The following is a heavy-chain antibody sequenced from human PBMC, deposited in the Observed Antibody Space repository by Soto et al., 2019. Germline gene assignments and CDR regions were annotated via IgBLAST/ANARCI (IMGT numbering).Heavy chain of an antibody. CDR1: GGSISSGDYY. CDR2: IYYSGST. CDR3: ARDRGDYGETSWFDP. J-gene: IGHJ5*02. Sequence: QVQLQESGPGLVKPSQTLSLTCTVSGGSISSGDYYWSWIRQPPGKGLEWIGYIYYSGSTYYNPSLKSRVTISVDTSKNQFSLKLSSVTAADTAVYYCARDRGDYGETSWFDPWGQGTLVTVSS. V-gene: IGHV4-30-4*01. D-gene: IGHD4-17*01.